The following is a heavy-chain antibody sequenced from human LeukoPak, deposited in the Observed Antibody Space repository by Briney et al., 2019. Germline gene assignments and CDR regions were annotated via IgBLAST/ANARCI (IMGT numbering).Heavy chain of an antibody. CDR2: IKQDGSEK. CDR3: ARETYYDFWSGYSVVVSPYYYYYMDV. Sequence: PGESLRLSCAASGFTFSSYWMSWVRQAPGKGLEWVANIKQDGSEKYYVDSVKGRFTISRDNAKNSLYLQMNSLRAEDTAVYYCARETYYDFWSGYSVVVSPYYYYYMDVWGKGTTVTVSS. CDR1: GFTFSSYW. D-gene: IGHD3-3*01. J-gene: IGHJ6*03. V-gene: IGHV3-7*01.